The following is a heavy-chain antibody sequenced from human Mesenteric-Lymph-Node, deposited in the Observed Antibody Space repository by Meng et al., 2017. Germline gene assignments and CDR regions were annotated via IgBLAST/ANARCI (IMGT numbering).Heavy chain of an antibody. V-gene: IGHV4-4*02. CDR3: LRGSGGSV. Sequence: QLQLRESGPALGQPSETLSLPCAVSGDSITNHNWWAWVRQPPGKGLEWIGEIPHRGSSAYNPSLKSRVSMSIDKSKNQFSLKLTSVTAADTVVYHCLRGSGGSVWGQGTLVTVSS. CDR2: IPHRGSS. J-gene: IGHJ1*01. CDR1: GDSITNHNW. D-gene: IGHD3-10*01.